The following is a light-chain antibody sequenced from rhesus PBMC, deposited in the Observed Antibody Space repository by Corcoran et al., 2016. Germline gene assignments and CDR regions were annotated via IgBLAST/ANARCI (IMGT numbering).Light chain of an antibody. CDR2: RPF. CDR1: QSLNKY. V-gene: IGKV1S9*01. Sequence: DIQMTQSPSSLSASVGDRVTITCQASQSLNKYLNWYQQKPGKIPKLLIYRPFSLQSGIPSRFSGSGSGTAFTLTLRSLQPEYFATYYCQQGYSYPPTFGQGTKVEIK. CDR3: QQGYSYPPT. J-gene: IGKJ1*01.